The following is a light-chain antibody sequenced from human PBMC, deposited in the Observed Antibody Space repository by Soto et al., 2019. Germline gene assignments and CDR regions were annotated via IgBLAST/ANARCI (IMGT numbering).Light chain of an antibody. CDR2: RAS. CDR1: QNIYSN. V-gene: IGKV3-15*01. Sequence: EVVMTQSPATLSVSPGERATLSCRASQNIYSNVAWYQRRPGQAPRLLIYRASTRATGIPARFSGSGSGTEFTLTISSLQSEDFTVYSCLQYHNLWAFGQGTKVDI. J-gene: IGKJ1*01. CDR3: LQYHNLWA.